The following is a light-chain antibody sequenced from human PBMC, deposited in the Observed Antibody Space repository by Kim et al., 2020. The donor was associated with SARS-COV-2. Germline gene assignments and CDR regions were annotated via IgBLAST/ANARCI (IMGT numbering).Light chain of an antibody. Sequence: RGEGATPSWRASQSVGSNLAWYQARPGQAPRLVFYDESNRASGIPARFSGRGSATDFTLTINNLHSEDFAIYYCQQYNNWPPWTFGQGTKVDIK. J-gene: IGKJ1*01. CDR1: QSVGSN. CDR3: QQYNNWPPWT. CDR2: DES. V-gene: IGKV3-15*01.